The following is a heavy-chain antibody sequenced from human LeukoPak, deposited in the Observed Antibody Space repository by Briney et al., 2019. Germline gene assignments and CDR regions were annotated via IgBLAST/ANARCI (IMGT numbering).Heavy chain of an antibody. CDR2: IHSGGST. Sequence: GGSLRLSCAASGFTVSSNYMSWVRQAPGKGLEWVSVIHSGGSTYYADSVKGRFTISRDNSKNTLYLQMNSLRAEDTAVYYCARRVSVGAPFGWGQGTLVTVSS. D-gene: IGHD1-26*01. J-gene: IGHJ4*02. CDR1: GFTVSSNY. CDR3: ARRVSVGAPFG. V-gene: IGHV3-66*04.